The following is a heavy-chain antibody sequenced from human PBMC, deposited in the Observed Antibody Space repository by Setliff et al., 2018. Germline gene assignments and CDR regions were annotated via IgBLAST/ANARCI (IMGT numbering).Heavy chain of an antibody. D-gene: IGHD4-4*01. CDR2: IYYSGTT. CDR1: GGSISTYY. Sequence: PSETLSLTCTVSGGSISTYYWTWIRQPPGKALEWIGYIYYSGTTNYGPSLKSRVTISIDMSKNQFSLKLNSVTAADTAVYYCARGAYIGLDYWGQGTLVTVS. CDR3: ARGAYIGLDY. J-gene: IGHJ4*02. V-gene: IGHV4-59*01.